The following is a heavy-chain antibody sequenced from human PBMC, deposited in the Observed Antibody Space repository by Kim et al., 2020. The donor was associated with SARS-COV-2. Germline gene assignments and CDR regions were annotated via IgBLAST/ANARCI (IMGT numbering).Heavy chain of an antibody. CDR3: VRTGTTWVGLLEY. CDR2: ISVDGNT. CDR1: GFTVNEGY. V-gene: IGHV3-53*01. J-gene: IGHJ4*02. Sequence: GGSLRLSCAASGFTVNEGYITWLRQAPGKGLECVSFISVDGNTRHADSVKGRFTVSRDNSKNTVFLQMNSLRADDTAVYYCVRTGTTWVGLLEYWGQGTRVTVSS. D-gene: IGHD1-1*01.